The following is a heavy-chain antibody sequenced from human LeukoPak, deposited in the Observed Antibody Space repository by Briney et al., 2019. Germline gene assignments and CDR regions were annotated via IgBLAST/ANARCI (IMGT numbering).Heavy chain of an antibody. CDR1: GFTFSSYA. CDR3: ARDLEGSLDY. Sequence: PGGSLRLSCAASGFTFSSYAMHWVRQAPGKGLEWVANIKHDESEKYYVDSVKGRFTISRDNAKNSLYLQLNSLRVDDTAVYYCARDLEGSLDYWGQGILVTVSS. J-gene: IGHJ4*02. V-gene: IGHV3-7*01. CDR2: IKHDESEK. D-gene: IGHD3-10*01.